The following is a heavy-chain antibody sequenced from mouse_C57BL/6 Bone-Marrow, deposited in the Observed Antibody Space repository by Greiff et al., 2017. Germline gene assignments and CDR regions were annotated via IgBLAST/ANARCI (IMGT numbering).Heavy chain of an antibody. Sequence: QVTLKVSGPGLLQPSQTLSLTCTFSGFSLSTFGMGVGWIRQPSGMGLEWLAHIWWDDDKYYNPALKSRPTISKDSSKNQLFHKMANVDTADTSTYYCARSYYGSSSWFAYWGQGTMVTVSA. V-gene: IGHV8-8*01. CDR2: IWWDDDK. D-gene: IGHD1-1*01. CDR1: GFSLSTFGMG. J-gene: IGHJ3*01. CDR3: ARSYYGSSSWFAY.